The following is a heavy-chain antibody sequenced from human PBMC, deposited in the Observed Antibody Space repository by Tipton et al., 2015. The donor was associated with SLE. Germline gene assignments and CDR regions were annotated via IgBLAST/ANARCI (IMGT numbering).Heavy chain of an antibody. CDR3: ARGDGTIFGVGPPNWYFYL. Sequence: TLSLTCTVSGGSISGRYWNWIRQPPGKGLEWIGYIYYNGNTNYNPPLKSRVTISVDTSRNQFSLRLSSVTAADTAVYYCARGDGTIFGVGPPNWYFYLWGRGTLVTVSS. CDR1: GGSISGRY. J-gene: IGHJ2*01. CDR2: IYYNGNT. D-gene: IGHD3-3*01. V-gene: IGHV4-59*11.